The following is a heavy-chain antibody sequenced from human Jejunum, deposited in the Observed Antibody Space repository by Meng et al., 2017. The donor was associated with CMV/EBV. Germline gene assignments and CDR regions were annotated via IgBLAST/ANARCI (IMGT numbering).Heavy chain of an antibody. CDR1: GDTFATYR. V-gene: IGHV5-51*01. Sequence: SGDTFATYRVGWVRQRPGKGLEWMGIIYPGDSDTTYSPSLQGQVTISVDKSISTAYLQWSSLKASDTAMYSCARRPGPHWSGYYDYWGQGTLVTVSS. D-gene: IGHD3-3*01. J-gene: IGHJ4*02. CDR2: IYPGDSDT. CDR3: ARRPGPHWSGYYDY.